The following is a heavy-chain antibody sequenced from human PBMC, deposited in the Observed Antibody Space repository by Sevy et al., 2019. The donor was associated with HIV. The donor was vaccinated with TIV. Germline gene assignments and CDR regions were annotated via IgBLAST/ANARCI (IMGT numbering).Heavy chain of an antibody. Sequence: GGSPRLSCAASGFTFRTYSMNWVRQAPGKGLEWLSSISDDSRYIYYSDSVNGRFTISRANAKNFLFLQMNNLRVEDTAIYYCARDFTVFGVVSGIDYWGQGNLVTVSS. CDR3: ARDFTVFGVVSGIDY. CDR1: GFTFRTYS. J-gene: IGHJ4*02. V-gene: IGHV3-21*04. CDR2: ISDDSRYI. D-gene: IGHD3-3*01.